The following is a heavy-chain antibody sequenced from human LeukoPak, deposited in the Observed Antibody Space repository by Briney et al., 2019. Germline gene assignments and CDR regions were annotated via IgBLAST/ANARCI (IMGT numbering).Heavy chain of an antibody. CDR1: GYSFTNYG. J-gene: IGHJ4*02. V-gene: IGHV5-10-1*01. CDR3: ARQLDYYDKRDY. CDR2: IDPSDSYS. Sequence: PGEALKISCKGSGYSFTNYGISWVRQMPGKGLEWMGRIDPSDSYSNYGPSFQGHVTISADRSISTASLQWRSLKASDTAMYYCARQLDYYDKRDYWGQGTLVTVAS. D-gene: IGHD3-22*01.